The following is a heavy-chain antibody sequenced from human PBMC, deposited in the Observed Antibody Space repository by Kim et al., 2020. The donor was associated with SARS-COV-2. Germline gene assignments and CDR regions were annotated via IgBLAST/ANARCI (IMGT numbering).Heavy chain of an antibody. Sequence: GGSLRLSCAASGFTFSDYYMSWIRQAPGKGLEWVSYISSSGSTIYYADSVKGRFTISRDNAKNSLYLQMNSLRAEDTAVYYCARENSHITIFGVVTRIGMDVWGQGTTVPVSS. D-gene: IGHD3-3*01. V-gene: IGHV3-11*01. CDR3: ARENSHITIFGVVTRIGMDV. CDR1: GFTFSDYY. J-gene: IGHJ6*02. CDR2: ISSSGSTI.